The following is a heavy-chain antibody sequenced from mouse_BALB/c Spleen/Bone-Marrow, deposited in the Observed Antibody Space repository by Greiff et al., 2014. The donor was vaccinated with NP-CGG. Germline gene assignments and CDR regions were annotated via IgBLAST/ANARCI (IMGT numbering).Heavy chain of an antibody. J-gene: IGHJ3*01. CDR1: GYAFTNYL. V-gene: IGHV1-54*01. D-gene: IGHD2-3*01. CDR2: INPGSGGT. CDR3: ARDWLLPFAY. Sequence: QVQLQQSGAELVRPGTSVKVSCKASGYAFTNYLIEWVKQRPGQGLEWIGMINPGSGGTNYNEKFKGKATLTADKSSSTAYMQLSSLTSDDSAVYLCARDWLLPFAYWGQGTLVTVST.